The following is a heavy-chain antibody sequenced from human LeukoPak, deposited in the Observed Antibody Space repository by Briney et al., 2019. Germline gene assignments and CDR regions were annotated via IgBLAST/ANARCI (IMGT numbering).Heavy chain of an antibody. D-gene: IGHD3-22*01. J-gene: IGHJ6*03. V-gene: IGHV3-48*01. Sequence: GESLRLSCAASGFTFSSYSMNWVRQPPGKGLEWVSYISSSSSTIYYADSVKGRFTISRDNAKNSLYLQMNSLRAEDTAVYYCARDMETYYYDSSVYMDVWGKGTTVTVSS. CDR1: GFTFSSYS. CDR3: ARDMETYYYDSSVYMDV. CDR2: ISSSSSTI.